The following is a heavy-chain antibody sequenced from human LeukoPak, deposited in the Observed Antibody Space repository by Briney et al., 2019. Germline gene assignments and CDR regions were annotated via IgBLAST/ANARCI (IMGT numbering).Heavy chain of an antibody. CDR2: IWFDGSKT. Sequence: GGSLRLSCAASGFTFTTFGFHWVRQAPGKGLEWVAVIWFDGSKTYYADSVKGRFTISRDNSQNTVYLQMNSLRAEDTAVYYCARDYQVSYFDYWGQGTLVTVSS. CDR3: ARDYQVSYFDY. D-gene: IGHD2-2*01. CDR1: GFTFTTFG. V-gene: IGHV3-33*01. J-gene: IGHJ4*02.